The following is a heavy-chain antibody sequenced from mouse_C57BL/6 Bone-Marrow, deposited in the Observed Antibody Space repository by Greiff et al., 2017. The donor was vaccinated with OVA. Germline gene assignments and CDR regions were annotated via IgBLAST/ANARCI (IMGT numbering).Heavy chain of an antibody. CDR2: ISDGGSYT. J-gene: IGHJ1*03. V-gene: IGHV5-4*01. Sequence: GQRVESGGGLVKPGGSLKLSCAASGFTFSSYAMSWVRQTPEKRLEWVATISDGGSYTYYPDNVKGRFTISRDNAKNNLYLQMSHLKSEDTAMYYCAREDTTVVAPLHWYFDVWGTGTTVTVSS. CDR3: AREDTTVVAPLHWYFDV. CDR1: GFTFSSYA. D-gene: IGHD1-1*01.